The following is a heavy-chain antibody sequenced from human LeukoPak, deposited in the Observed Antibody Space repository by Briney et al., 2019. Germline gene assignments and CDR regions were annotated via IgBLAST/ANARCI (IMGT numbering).Heavy chain of an antibody. J-gene: IGHJ6*02. CDR1: EYTLTSYY. CDR2: IKPSGGT. D-gene: IGHD5-24*01. Sequence: ASVKVSCKASEYTLTSYYLHWVRQAPGQGLEWMAIIKPSGGTSHAQEFQGRVTMTRDTSASTVYMELSSLRSEDTAVYYCASVYKHGMDVWGQGTTVTVSS. V-gene: IGHV1-46*01. CDR3: ASVYKHGMDV.